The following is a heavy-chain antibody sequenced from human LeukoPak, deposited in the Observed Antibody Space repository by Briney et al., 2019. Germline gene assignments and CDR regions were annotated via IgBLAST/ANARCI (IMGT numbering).Heavy chain of an antibody. CDR2: IYYSGST. CDR3: ARDLYDILTGYGWFDP. V-gene: IGHV4-59*01. CDR1: GGSFSGYY. D-gene: IGHD3-9*01. J-gene: IGHJ5*02. Sequence: SETLSLTCAVYGGSFSGYYWNWIRQPPGKGLEWIGYIYYSGSTNYNPSLKSRVTISVDTSKNQFSLKLSSVTAADTAVYYCARDLYDILTGYGWFDPWGQGTLVTVSS.